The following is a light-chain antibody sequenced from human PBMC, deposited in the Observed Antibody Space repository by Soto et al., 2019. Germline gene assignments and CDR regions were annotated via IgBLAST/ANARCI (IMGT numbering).Light chain of an antibody. Sequence: DIVMTQSPDSLAVSLGERATINCKSSQSVLYSSNNKNYLAWYQQKPGQPPKLLIYWASTREFGVPDRFSGSGSGTDLTLTISSLQAEDVAVYYCQQYYTILPLTFGGGTKVEIK. CDR3: QQYYTILPLT. CDR2: WAS. J-gene: IGKJ4*01. CDR1: QSVLYSSNNKNY. V-gene: IGKV4-1*01.